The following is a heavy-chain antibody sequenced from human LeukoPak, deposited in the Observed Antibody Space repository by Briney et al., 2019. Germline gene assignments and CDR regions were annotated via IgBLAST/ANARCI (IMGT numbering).Heavy chain of an antibody. CDR2: ISPNGVIT. J-gene: IGHJ4*02. V-gene: IGHV3-23*01. D-gene: IGHD6-6*01. CDR3: AKDSSSSPYFDY. CDR1: GFTFSSHG. Sequence: GGSLRLSCAASGFTFSSHGMNWVRQAPGEGLEWVSGISPNGVITYYADSVKGRFTISRDNSKNTLYLQMTSLRAEDTAVYYCAKDSSSSPYFDYWGQGTLVTVSS.